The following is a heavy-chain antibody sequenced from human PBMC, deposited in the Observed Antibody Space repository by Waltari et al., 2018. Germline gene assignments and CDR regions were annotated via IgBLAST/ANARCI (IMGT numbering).Heavy chain of an antibody. D-gene: IGHD5-12*01. V-gene: IGHV4-39*01. CDR2: VSYSGTT. CDR3: ATYIGASVGTAAFDV. CDR1: GVPITSNRHY. J-gene: IGHJ3*01. Sequence: QLPLQESGPRLVRPSETLSLICRVSGVPITSNRHYGAWIRRSPGQGLEWIGTVSYSGTTYISPSLKSRVSVSRDTSKNQVSLILGSVTAADMAVYYCATYIGASVGTAAFDVWGQGTMVTVSS.